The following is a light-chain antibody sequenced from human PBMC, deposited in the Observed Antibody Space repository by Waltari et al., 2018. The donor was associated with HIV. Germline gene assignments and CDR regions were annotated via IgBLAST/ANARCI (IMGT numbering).Light chain of an antibody. CDR3: QQYFSNPVH. CDR1: QSVLDETNNKNY. Sequence: DIVMTQSPDSLAVSLGERATVNCKSSQSVLDETNNKNYLAWYQRKPGQPPKLLIYWASNRESWVPDRFSGSGSGTDFTLTISSLQAEDVAVYYCQQYFSNPVHFGQGTKVEIK. V-gene: IGKV4-1*01. J-gene: IGKJ2*01. CDR2: WAS.